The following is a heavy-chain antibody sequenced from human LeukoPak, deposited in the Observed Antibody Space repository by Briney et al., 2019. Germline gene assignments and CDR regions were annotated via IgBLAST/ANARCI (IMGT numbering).Heavy chain of an antibody. V-gene: IGHV1-8*01. CDR3: ARVLYSSSWYGDYNWFDP. Sequence: ASVKVSCKASGYTFTSYDINWVRQATGQGLEWMGWMYPNSGNTGYAQKFQGRVTMTRNTSISTAYMELSSLRSEDTAVYYCARVLYSSSWYGDYNWFDPWGQGTLVTVSS. J-gene: IGHJ5*02. D-gene: IGHD6-13*01. CDR2: MYPNSGNT. CDR1: GYTFTSYD.